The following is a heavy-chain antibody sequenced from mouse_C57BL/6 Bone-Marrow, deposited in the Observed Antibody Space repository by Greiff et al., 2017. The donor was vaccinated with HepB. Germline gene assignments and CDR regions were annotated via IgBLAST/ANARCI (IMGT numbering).Heavy chain of an antibody. Sequence: QVQLQQSGAELVRPGASVTLSYKASGYTFTDYEMHWVKQTPVHGLEWIGAIDPETGGTAYNQKFKGKAILTADKSSSTAYMELRSLTSEDSAVYYCTYYGSSYAMDYWGQGTSVTVSS. D-gene: IGHD1-1*01. J-gene: IGHJ4*01. CDR1: GYTFTDYE. V-gene: IGHV1-15*01. CDR2: IDPETGGT. CDR3: TYYGSSYAMDY.